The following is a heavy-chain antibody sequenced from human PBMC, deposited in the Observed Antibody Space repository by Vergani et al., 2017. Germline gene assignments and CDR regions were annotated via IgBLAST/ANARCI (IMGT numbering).Heavy chain of an antibody. CDR3: AKIRVVARWAFDI. J-gene: IGHJ3*02. V-gene: IGHV3-23*01. Sequence: EVQLLESGGDLVQPGGSLRLSCAASGFTFNHYAMNWVRQAPGKGLEWVSGISGSGGSTYYAGSVKGRFTISRDSSKNTLYLQINSLRAEDTAVYFCAKIRVVARWAFDIWGRGTMVTVSS. CDR2: ISGSGGST. D-gene: IGHD3-22*01. CDR1: GFTFNHYA.